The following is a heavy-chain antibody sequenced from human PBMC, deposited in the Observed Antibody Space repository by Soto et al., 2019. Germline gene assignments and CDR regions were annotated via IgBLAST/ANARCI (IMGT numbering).Heavy chain of an antibody. V-gene: IGHV3-48*03. CDR2: ISSSGSTI. Sequence: PGGSLRLSCAASGFTFSNYEMNWVRQGPGKGLEWVSYISSSGSTIYYADSVKGRFTISRNNAKNSMYLQMNSLRVEDTAVYCCARGRSYYYDSTSYSTDDYWGQGTLVTVSS. J-gene: IGHJ4*02. CDR1: GFTFSNYE. D-gene: IGHD3-22*01. CDR3: ARGRSYYYDSTSYSTDDY.